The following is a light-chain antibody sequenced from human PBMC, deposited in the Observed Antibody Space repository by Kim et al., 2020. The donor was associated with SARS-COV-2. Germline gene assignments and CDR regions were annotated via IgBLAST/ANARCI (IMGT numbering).Light chain of an antibody. Sequence: TTEIPVRVNHIVGHSVVWYQQRPGKGHVLFMYYDRDLTSGIPDRFSGSKSSSSATLAISRVESGDEAYYYCQMWVTDTDHYLFGTGTKVTVL. CDR1: HIVGHS. CDR3: QMWVTDTDHYL. CDR2: YDR. V-gene: IGLV3-21*01. J-gene: IGLJ1*01.